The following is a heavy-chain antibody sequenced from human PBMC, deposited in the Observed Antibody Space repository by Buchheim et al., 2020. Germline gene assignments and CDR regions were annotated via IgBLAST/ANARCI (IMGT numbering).Heavy chain of an antibody. CDR1: GFTFSSYA. J-gene: IGHJ1*01. Sequence: EVQLLESGGGLVQPGGSLRLSCAASGFTFSSYAMSWVRQAPGKGLEWVSAISGSGGSTYYADSVKGRFTISRDNSKNTLYPQMNSLRAEDTAVYYCAKDQRNWLATFHEYFQHWGQGTL. CDR2: ISGSGGST. CDR3: AKDQRNWLATFHEYFQH. V-gene: IGHV3-23*01. D-gene: IGHD6-19*01.